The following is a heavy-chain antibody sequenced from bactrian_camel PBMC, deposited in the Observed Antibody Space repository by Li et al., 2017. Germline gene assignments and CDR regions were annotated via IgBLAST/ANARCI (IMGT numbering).Heavy chain of an antibody. D-gene: IGHD5*01. J-gene: IGHJ4*01. V-gene: IGHV3S1*01. CDR1: GFKYSTYC. CDR2: IAARTADT. CDR3: AAEATDLDYGLGTFGEYDY. Sequence: VQLVESGGGSVHAGGSLRLSCAASGFKYSTYCMAWFRQAPGKEREGVAAIAARTADTYYADSVKGRFTISKDNAKNTLYLQMNSLKPEDAAMYYCAAEATDLDYGLGTFGEYDYWGQGTQVTVS.